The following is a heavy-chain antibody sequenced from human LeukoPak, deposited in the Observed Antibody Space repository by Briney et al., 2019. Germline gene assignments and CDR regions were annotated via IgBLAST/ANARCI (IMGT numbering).Heavy chain of an antibody. Sequence: ASVKVSCKASGYTFTGYYMHWVRQAPGQGLEWMGWINPNSGGTNYAQKFQGRVTMTRDTSISTAYMELSRLRSDDTAVYYCARVTEGSSWYPLYYYYYMDVWGKGTTVTVSS. CDR2: INPNSGGT. V-gene: IGHV1-2*02. CDR3: ARVTEGSSWYPLYYYYYMDV. CDR1: GYTFTGYY. J-gene: IGHJ6*03. D-gene: IGHD6-13*01.